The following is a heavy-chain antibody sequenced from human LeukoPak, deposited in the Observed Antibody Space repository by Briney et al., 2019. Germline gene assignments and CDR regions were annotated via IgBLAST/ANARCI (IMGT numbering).Heavy chain of an antibody. CDR1: GFTFSSYS. J-gene: IGHJ3*02. Sequence: GGSLRPSCAASGFTFSSYSMNWVRQAPGKGLEWVSVIYSGGTTYYADSVKGRFTISRDNSKSTLYLQMNSLRAEDTAVYYCARESETSYAFDIWGQGTMVTVSS. CDR2: IYSGGTT. CDR3: ARESETSYAFDI. V-gene: IGHV3-66*01.